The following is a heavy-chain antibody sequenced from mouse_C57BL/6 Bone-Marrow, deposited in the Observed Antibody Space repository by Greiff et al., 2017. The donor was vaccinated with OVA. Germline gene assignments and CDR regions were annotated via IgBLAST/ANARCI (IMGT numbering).Heavy chain of an antibody. Sequence: VQLQQSGPELVKPGASVKISCKASGYSFTSYYIHWVKQRPGQGLEWIGWIYPGSGNTKYNEKFKGKATLTADTSSSTAYMQLSSLTSEDSAVYYCARGGYYGTSAIDYWGQGTSVTVSS. CDR2: IYPGSGNT. V-gene: IGHV1-66*01. J-gene: IGHJ4*01. CDR1: GYSFTSYY. CDR3: ARGGYYGTSAIDY. D-gene: IGHD1-1*01.